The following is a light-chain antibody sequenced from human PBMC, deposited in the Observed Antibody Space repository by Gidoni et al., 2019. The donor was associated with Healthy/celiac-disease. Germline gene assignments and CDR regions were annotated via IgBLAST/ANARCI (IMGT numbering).Light chain of an antibody. CDR3: QQYGSSPCS. V-gene: IGKV3-20*01. Sequence: EIVFTQSPGTLSLSPGERATLSCRASQSVSSSYLAWYQQKPGQAPRLLIYGASSRATGIPDRFSGSGSGTDFTLTISRLEPEDFAVYYCQQYGSSPCSFGQXTKLEIK. J-gene: IGKJ2*04. CDR2: GAS. CDR1: QSVSSSY.